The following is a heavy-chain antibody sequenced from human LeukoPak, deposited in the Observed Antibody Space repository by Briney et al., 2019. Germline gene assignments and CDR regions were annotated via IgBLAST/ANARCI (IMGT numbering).Heavy chain of an antibody. CDR3: ARGSSYGRGIAAAGKGYYYYYMDV. CDR1: GGSISSGGYY. V-gene: IGHV4-31*03. D-gene: IGHD6-13*01. Sequence: SQTLSLTCTVSGGSISSGGYYWSWIRQHPGKGLEWIGYIYYSGSTYYNPSLKSRVTISVDTSKNQFSLKLSSVTAADTAVYYCARGSSYGRGIAAAGKGYYYYYMDVWGKGTTVTVSS. CDR2: IYYSGST. J-gene: IGHJ6*03.